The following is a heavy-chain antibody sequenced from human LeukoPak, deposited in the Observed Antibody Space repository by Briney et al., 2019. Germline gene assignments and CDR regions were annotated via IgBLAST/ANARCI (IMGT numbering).Heavy chain of an antibody. Sequence: PSGTLSLTCAVSGGSISSSNWWSWVRQPPGKGLEWIGEIYHSGSTNYNPSLKSRVTISVDKSKNQFSLKLSSVTAADTAVYYCARVIAAAGTCQRFDPWGQGTLVTVPS. J-gene: IGHJ5*02. CDR1: GGSISSSNW. CDR3: ARVIAAAGTCQRFDP. D-gene: IGHD6-13*01. CDR2: IYHSGST. V-gene: IGHV4-4*02.